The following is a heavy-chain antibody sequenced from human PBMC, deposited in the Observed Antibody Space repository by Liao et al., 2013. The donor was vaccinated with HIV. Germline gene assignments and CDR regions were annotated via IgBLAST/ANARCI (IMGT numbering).Heavy chain of an antibody. CDR2: IYTSGST. CDR3: ARSMLLAPTVRP. CDR1: GGSISSSSYY. J-gene: IGHJ5*02. Sequence: QLQLQESGPGLVKPSETLSLTCTVSGGSISSSSYYWGWIRQPPGKGLEWIGSIYTSGSTNYNPSLKSRVTISVDTSKNQFSLKLSSVTAADTAVYYCARSMLLAPTVRPWGQGTLVTVSS. V-gene: IGHV4-39*07. D-gene: IGHD2-15*01.